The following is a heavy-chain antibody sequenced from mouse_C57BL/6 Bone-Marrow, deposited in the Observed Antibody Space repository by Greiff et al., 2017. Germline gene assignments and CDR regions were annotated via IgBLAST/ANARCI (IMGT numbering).Heavy chain of an antibody. CDR2: SRNKANDYTT. V-gene: IGHV7-1*01. CDR3: ARDLGRGYFDY. CDR1: GFTFSDFY. Sequence: EVMLVESGGGLVQSGRSLRLSCATSGFTFSDFYMEWVRQAPGKGLEWIAASRNKANDYTTEYSASVKGRFIVSRDTSQSILYLQMNALRAEDTAIYDCARDLGRGYFDYWGQGTTLTVSS. J-gene: IGHJ2*01. D-gene: IGHD4-1*01.